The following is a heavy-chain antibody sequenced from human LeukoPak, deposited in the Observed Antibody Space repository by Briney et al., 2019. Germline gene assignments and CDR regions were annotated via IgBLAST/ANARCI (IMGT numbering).Heavy chain of an antibody. CDR2: ISAYNGNT. Sequence: ASVKVSCKASGYTFTSYGISWVRQAPGQGLEWMGWISAYNGNTNYAQKLQGRVTMTTDTSTSTAYMELRSLRSDDTAVYYCARAHTTILRFLEWPYNMDVWGKGTTVTVSS. D-gene: IGHD3-3*01. J-gene: IGHJ6*03. V-gene: IGHV1-18*01. CDR3: ARAHTTILRFLEWPYNMDV. CDR1: GYTFTSYG.